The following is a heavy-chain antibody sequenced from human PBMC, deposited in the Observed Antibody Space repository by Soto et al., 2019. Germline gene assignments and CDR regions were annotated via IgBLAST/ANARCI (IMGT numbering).Heavy chain of an antibody. CDR2: IRSKANNYAT. J-gene: IGHJ6*03. V-gene: IGHV3-73*01. CDR3: AGWGEDCSGGSCYWLYYYYYYMDV. D-gene: IGHD2-15*01. Sequence: GGSLRLSCAASGFTFSGSAVHWVRQASGKGLEWVGRIRSKANNYATAYAASVKGRFTVSRDDSKNSLYLQMNSLRAEDTAVYYCAGWGEDCSGGSCYWLYYYYYYMDVWGKGTTVTVSS. CDR1: GFTFSGSA.